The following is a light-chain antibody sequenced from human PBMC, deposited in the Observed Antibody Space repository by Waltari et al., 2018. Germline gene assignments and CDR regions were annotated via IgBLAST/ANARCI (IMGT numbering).Light chain of an antibody. J-gene: IGKJ2*01. CDR3: QQYNSYRYT. Sequence: DIQMTQSPSTLSASVGDRVTNTCRASQSISSWLAWYQQKPGKAPKLLIYKASSLESGVPSRFSGSGSGTEFTLTISRLQPDDFATYYCQQYNSYRYTFGQGTKLEIK. V-gene: IGKV1-5*03. CDR2: KAS. CDR1: QSISSW.